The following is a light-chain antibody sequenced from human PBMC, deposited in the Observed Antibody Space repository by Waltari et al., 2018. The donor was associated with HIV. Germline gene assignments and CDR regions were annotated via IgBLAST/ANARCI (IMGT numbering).Light chain of an antibody. CDR3: SSYTSSTTRV. CDR1: SSDVGGYNY. CDR2: EVS. V-gene: IGLV2-14*01. J-gene: IGLJ3*02. Sequence: QSALTQPASVSGSPGQSITISCTGTSSDVGGYNYLSWYQQYPGKAPKLMIYEVSNRPSGVSYRFSGSKSGNTASLTISGLQAEDEADYYCSSYTSSTTRVFGGGTKLTVL.